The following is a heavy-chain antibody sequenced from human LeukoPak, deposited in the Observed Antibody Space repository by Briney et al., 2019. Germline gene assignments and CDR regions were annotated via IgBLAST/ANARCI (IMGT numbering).Heavy chain of an antibody. J-gene: IGHJ4*02. D-gene: IGHD3-22*01. CDR1: GGSISSGSYY. V-gene: IGHV4-61*02. Sequence: SETLSLTCTVSGGSISSGSYYWSWIRQPAGKGLEWIGRIYTSRSTTYNPSLKSRVTISVDTSKNQFSLKLSSVSAADTAVYYCARDNYYDTSGYFDYWGQGTLVTVSS. CDR2: IYTSRST. CDR3: ARDNYYDTSGYFDY.